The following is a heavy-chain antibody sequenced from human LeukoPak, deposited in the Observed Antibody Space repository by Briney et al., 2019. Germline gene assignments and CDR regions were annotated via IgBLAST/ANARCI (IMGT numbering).Heavy chain of an antibody. CDR1: GFTFSSYA. J-gene: IGHJ6*02. CDR2: ISYDGSNK. Sequence: PGRSLRLSCAASGFTFSSYAMHWVRQAPGKGLEWVAVISYDGSNKYYADSVKGRFTISRDNSKNTLYLQMNSLRAKDTAVYYCARDLKGGDTYYYDSSGYYPGDYYYGMDVWGQGTTVTVSS. CDR3: ARDLKGGDTYYYDSSGYYPGDYYYGMDV. V-gene: IGHV3-30-3*01. D-gene: IGHD3-22*01.